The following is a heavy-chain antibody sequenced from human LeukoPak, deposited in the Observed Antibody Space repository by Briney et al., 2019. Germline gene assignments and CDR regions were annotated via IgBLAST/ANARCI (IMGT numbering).Heavy chain of an antibody. CDR3: ARVRSVGGNTHAFNI. D-gene: IGHD4-23*01. CDR1: GVTFSGYS. CDR2: ITATSLHI. J-gene: IGHJ3*02. V-gene: IGHV3-21*01. Sequence: GGSLRLSCAAFGVTFSGYSMNWVRQAPGKGLEWVSAITATSLHIYYADSVKGRFTISRDNAKNSLYLQMNSLRVEDTALYYCARVRSVGGNTHAFNIWGQGTMVTVSS.